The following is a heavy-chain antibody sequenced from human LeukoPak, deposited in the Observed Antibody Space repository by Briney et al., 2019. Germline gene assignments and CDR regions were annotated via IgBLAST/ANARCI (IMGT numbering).Heavy chain of an antibody. D-gene: IGHD3-3*01. CDR2: IIPIFGTA. V-gene: IGHV1-69*01. CDR1: GGTFSSYA. J-gene: IGHJ4*02. CDR3: ARVKSDFGVVIVY. Sequence: ASVKVSCKASGGTFSSYAISWVRQAPGQGLEWMGGIIPIFGTANYAQKFQGRVTITADESTSTAYMELRSLRSDDTAVYYCARVKSDFGVVIVYWGQGTLVTVSS.